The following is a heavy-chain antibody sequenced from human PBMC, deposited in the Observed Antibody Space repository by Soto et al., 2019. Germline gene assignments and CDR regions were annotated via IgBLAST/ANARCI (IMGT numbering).Heavy chain of an antibody. Sequence: LRLSCAASGFTFSSYGMHWVRQAPGKGLEWVAVIWYDGSNKYYADSVKGRFTISRDNSKNTLYLQMNSLRAEDTAVYYCARQGQYSSSYEFPFDYWGQGTLVTVSS. CDR2: IWYDGSNK. V-gene: IGHV3-33*01. D-gene: IGHD6-13*01. CDR3: ARQGQYSSSYEFPFDY. J-gene: IGHJ4*02. CDR1: GFTFSSYG.